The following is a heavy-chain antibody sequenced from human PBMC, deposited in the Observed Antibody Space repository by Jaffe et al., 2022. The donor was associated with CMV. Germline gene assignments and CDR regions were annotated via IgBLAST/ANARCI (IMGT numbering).Heavy chain of an antibody. CDR1: GFTFSSYE. CDR3: ARSSSGWYGFDY. D-gene: IGHD6-19*01. CDR2: ISSSGSTI. V-gene: IGHV3-48*03. Sequence: EVQLVESGGGLVQPGGSLRLSCAASGFTFSSYEMNWVRQAPGKGLEWVSYISSSGSTIYYADSVKGRFTISRDNAKNSLYLQMNSLRAEDTAVYYCARSSSGWYGFDYWGQGTLVTVSS. J-gene: IGHJ4*02.